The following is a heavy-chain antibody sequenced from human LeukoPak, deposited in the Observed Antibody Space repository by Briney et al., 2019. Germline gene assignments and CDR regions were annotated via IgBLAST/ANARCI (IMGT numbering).Heavy chain of an antibody. V-gene: IGHV4-59*01. Sequence: SETLSLTCSVSGGSISSYYWSWIRQPPGKGLEWIGYISYIGSTNYNPSLKSRVTISIDTSKNQFSLKLSAVTAADTAVYYCARDLVTVTKGFDIWGQGTMVSVSS. CDR3: ARDLVTVTKGFDI. CDR2: ISYIGST. J-gene: IGHJ3*02. CDR1: GGSISSYY. D-gene: IGHD4-17*01.